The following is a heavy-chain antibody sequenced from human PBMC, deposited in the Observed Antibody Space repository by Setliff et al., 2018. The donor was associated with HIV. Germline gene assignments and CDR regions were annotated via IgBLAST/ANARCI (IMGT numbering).Heavy chain of an antibody. Sequence: GGSLRLSCAASGFTFSNYNMSWVRQDPGKGLEWVSYISSSISTRYYANSVKGRFTISRDNVKNSLYLQMNSLRVEDTALYYCVRSSQAVPSSKAHCYFDLWGRGTLVTVSS. CDR2: ISSSISTR. CDR3: VRSSQAVPSSKAHCYFDL. D-gene: IGHD2-2*01. J-gene: IGHJ2*01. V-gene: IGHV3-48*01. CDR1: GFTFSNYN.